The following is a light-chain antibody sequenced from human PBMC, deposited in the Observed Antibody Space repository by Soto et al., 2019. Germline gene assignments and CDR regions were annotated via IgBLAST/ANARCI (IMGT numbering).Light chain of an antibody. Sequence: EIVLTQSPGTLSLSPGERATLSCRASQSVSSRYLPWYRQKPGQAPRLPISVASTRATGIPDRFSGSGSGTDFTLTISRLEPEDFAVYYCQQYGNSRWTFGQGTKVEIK. CDR2: VAS. CDR1: QSVSSRY. CDR3: QQYGNSRWT. J-gene: IGKJ1*01. V-gene: IGKV3-20*01.